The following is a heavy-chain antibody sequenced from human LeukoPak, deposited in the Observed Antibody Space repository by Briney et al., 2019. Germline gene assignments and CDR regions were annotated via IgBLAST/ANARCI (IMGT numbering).Heavy chain of an antibody. V-gene: IGHV1-69*04. CDR3: ARGPSEVLKTYYYDSSGYLPSAPFDY. D-gene: IGHD3-22*01. J-gene: IGHJ4*02. CDR2: IIPILGIA. CDR1: GGTFSSYA. Sequence: AASVKVSCKASGGTFSSYAISWVRQAPGQGLEWMGRIIPILGIANYAQKFQGRVTITADKSTSTAYMELSSLRSEDTAVYYCARGPSEVLKTYYYDSSGYLPSAPFDYWGQGALVTVSS.